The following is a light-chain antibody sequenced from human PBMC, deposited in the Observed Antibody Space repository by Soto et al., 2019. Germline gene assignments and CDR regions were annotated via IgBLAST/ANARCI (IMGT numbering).Light chain of an antibody. J-gene: IGLJ1*01. CDR3: QAWDSSTNSV. Sequence: SYELTQPPSVSVSPGQTASITCSGDELGNKYACWYQQKPGQSPVLVIYQDGKRPSGIPERFSGSNSGNTATLTISGTQAMDEADYYCQAWDSSTNSVFGTGTKVTVL. CDR2: QDG. V-gene: IGLV3-1*01. CDR1: ELGNKY.